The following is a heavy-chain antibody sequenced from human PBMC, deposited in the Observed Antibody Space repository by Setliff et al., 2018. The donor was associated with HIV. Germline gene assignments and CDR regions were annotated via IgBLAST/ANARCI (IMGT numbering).Heavy chain of an antibody. V-gene: IGHV4-38-2*01. Sequence: ASETLSLTCAVSGYSISSGCYWGWIRQPPGKGLEWVGSMYHTGSTYYSPSLQSRVTISVDKTKNQFSLKLNSVTAADTAVYYCGGNGYYSIDYWGQGTLVTVSS. CDR3: GGNGYYSIDY. CDR2: MYHTGST. D-gene: IGHD3-22*01. CDR1: GYSISSGCY. J-gene: IGHJ4*02.